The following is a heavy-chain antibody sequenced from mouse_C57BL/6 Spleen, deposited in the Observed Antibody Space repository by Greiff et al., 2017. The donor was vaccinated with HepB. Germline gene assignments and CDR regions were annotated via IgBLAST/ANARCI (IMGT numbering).Heavy chain of an antibody. CDR2: IDPETGGT. CDR3: KRRYYSNYNAMDY. J-gene: IGHJ4*01. D-gene: IGHD2-5*01. CDR1: GYTFTDYE. Sequence: QVQLKQSGAELVRPGASVTLSCKASGYTFTDYEMHWVKQTPVHGLEWIGAIDPETGGTAYNQKFKGKAILTADKSSSTAYMELRSLTSEDSAVYYCKRRYYSNYNAMDYWGQGTSVTVSS. V-gene: IGHV1-15*01.